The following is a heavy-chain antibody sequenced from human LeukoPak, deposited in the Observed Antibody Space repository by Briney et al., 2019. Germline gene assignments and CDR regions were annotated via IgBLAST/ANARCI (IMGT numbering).Heavy chain of an antibody. J-gene: IGHJ4*02. D-gene: IGHD1-26*01. CDR2: ISDDGDYT. CDR1: GFTFSSYA. CDR3: AKMSSWRIVGTTIFDY. Sequence: GGSLRLSCAFSGFTFSSYAMSWVRQAPGKGLEWVSVISDDGDYTYYADSVKDRFTASKDISMDTLYLQMDSLRAEDTAIYYCAKMSSWRIVGTTIFDYWGQGTLVTVPS. V-gene: IGHV3-23*01.